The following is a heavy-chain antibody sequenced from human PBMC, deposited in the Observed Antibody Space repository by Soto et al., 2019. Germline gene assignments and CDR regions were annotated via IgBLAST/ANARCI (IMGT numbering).Heavy chain of an antibody. J-gene: IGHJ5*02. Sequence: ETLSLTCTVSGGSISSSSYYWAWNRQSPGKGLEWIGSVHYNGFTYYNPSLKSRVTISVDTSKNQFSLKLTSVTAADTAVYYCARMGDFWSGPGELDPWGQGTLVTVSS. CDR3: ARMGDFWSGPGELDP. D-gene: IGHD3-3*01. CDR1: GGSISSSSYY. CDR2: VHYNGFT. V-gene: IGHV4-39*01.